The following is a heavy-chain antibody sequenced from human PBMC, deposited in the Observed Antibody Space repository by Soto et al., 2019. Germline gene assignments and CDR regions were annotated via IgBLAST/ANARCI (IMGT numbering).Heavy chain of an antibody. J-gene: IGHJ6*02. CDR1: GFTFSNYA. V-gene: IGHV3-30-3*01. Sequence: GGSLRLSCAASGFTFSNYAMHWVRQAPGKGLKWVAFISYDGINKYYADSVKGRFTISRDNSKNTLYLQMNSLRAEDTAVYYCSRGGDIVVVPVDTYYYYGLDVWGQGTTVTVSS. CDR3: SRGGDIVVVPVDTYYYYGLDV. CDR2: ISYDGINK. D-gene: IGHD2-2*01.